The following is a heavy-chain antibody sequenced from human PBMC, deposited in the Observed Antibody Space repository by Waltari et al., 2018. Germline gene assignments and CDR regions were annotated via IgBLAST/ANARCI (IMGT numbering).Heavy chain of an antibody. Sequence: QVQLVESGGGLVKPGGALRLAWAASGFTFREYYMSWIRQAPGKGLEWVSYISGSGGTIYYADSVKGRFTISRDNAKNSLYLQINSLRAEDTAVYYCARPAAAATGDFDYWGQGTLVTVSS. CDR1: GFTFREYY. CDR3: ARPAAAATGDFDY. CDR2: ISGSGGTI. D-gene: IGHD6-13*01. V-gene: IGHV3-11*04. J-gene: IGHJ4*02.